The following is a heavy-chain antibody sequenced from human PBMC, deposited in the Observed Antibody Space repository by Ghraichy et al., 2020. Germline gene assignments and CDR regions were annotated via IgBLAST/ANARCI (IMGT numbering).Heavy chain of an antibody. CDR1: GFTVSSNY. CDR3: ARLSGYYTYYFDY. CDR2: IYSGGST. D-gene: IGHD3-3*01. V-gene: IGHV3-53*04. J-gene: IGHJ4*02. Sequence: GGSLRLSCAASGFTVSSNYMSWVRQAPGKGLEWVSVIYSGGSTYYADSVKGRFTISRHNSKNTLYLQMNSLRAEDTAVYYCARLSGYYTYYFDYWGQGTLVTVSS.